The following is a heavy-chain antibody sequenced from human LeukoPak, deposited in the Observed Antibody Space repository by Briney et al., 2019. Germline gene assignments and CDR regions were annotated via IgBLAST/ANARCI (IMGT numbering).Heavy chain of an antibody. V-gene: IGHV3-7*01. J-gene: IGHJ4*02. D-gene: IGHD3-22*01. Sequence: GGSLRLSCAASGFTFSSYWMSWVRQAPGKGLEWVANIKQDGSEKYYVDSVKGRFTISRDNAKNSLYLQMNSLRAEDTAVYYCARGMANKYYYDSSGXYXLDYWGQGTLVTVSS. CDR1: GFTFSSYW. CDR2: IKQDGSEK. CDR3: ARGMANKYYYDSSGXYXLDY.